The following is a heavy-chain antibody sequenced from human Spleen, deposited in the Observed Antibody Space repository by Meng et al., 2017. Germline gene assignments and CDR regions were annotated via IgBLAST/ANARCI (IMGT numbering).Heavy chain of an antibody. Sequence: ASVKVSCKASGYTFTSYDINWVRQATGQGLEWMGWMNPNSGNTGYAQKFQGRVTITRNNSISTAYMELSSLRSEDTAVYYCAAVDGTGYYYGMDVWGQGTTVTVSS. J-gene: IGHJ6*02. CDR2: MNPNSGNT. CDR1: GYTFTSYD. D-gene: IGHD6-19*01. CDR3: AAVDGTGYYYGMDV. V-gene: IGHV1-8*03.